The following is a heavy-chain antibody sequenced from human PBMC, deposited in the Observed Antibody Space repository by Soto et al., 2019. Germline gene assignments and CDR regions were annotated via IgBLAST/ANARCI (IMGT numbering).Heavy chain of an antibody. V-gene: IGHV1-69*02. CDR2: IIPILGIA. Sequence: GASVKVSGKASGGTFSSYTISWVRQAPGQGLEWMGRIIPILGIANYAQKFQGRVTITADKSTSTAYMELSSLRSEDTAVYYCARARAAAICSGGSCPYYFDYWGQGTLVTVSS. CDR3: ARARAAAICSGGSCPYYFDY. CDR1: GGTFSSYT. J-gene: IGHJ4*02. D-gene: IGHD2-15*01.